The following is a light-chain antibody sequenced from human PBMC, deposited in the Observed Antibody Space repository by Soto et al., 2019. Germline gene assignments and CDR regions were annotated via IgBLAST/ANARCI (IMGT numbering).Light chain of an antibody. Sequence: IMLTQSPGTLSLSPGERATLSCRPSQSVSSSYLAWYQQKPGQAPRLLIYGATNRATGIPDRFSGSRSGTHFTLTISRLEPGDFAVYYCQQYGSSPLFTFGPGTKVDIK. CDR1: QSVSSSY. J-gene: IGKJ3*01. CDR2: GAT. V-gene: IGKV3-20*01. CDR3: QQYGSSPLFT.